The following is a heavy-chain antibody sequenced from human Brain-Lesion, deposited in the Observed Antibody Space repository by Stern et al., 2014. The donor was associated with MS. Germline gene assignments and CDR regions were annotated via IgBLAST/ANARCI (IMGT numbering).Heavy chain of an antibody. D-gene: IGHD2-15*01. J-gene: IGHJ5*02. CDR1: GGSVSSTSYA. CDR2: IYYSGNT. Sequence: VHLVESGPGLVKPSETLSLTCTVAGGSVSSTSYAWAWIRQPPGKGLEWIGTIYYSGNTYYSPSLKSRLTIFLDQSKHPFSLPLRSVTAADTAVYYCAGEEDIRYCSGGSCTGNWFDPWGQGTLVTVSS. CDR3: AGEEDIRYCSGGSCTGNWFDP. V-gene: IGHV4-39*01.